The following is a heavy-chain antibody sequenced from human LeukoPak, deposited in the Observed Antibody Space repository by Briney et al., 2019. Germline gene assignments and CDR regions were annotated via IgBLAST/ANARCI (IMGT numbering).Heavy chain of an antibody. D-gene: IGHD2-2*01. V-gene: IGHV3-64D*06. J-gene: IGHJ4*02. CDR1: GLTFSSYA. CDR2: ITSNGGST. CDR3: VKGRCSGSSCYGGDY. Sequence: GGSLRLSCSASGLTFSSYAMNWVRQAPGKGLEYVSAITSNGGSTYYADSMKGRFTISRDDSKNTLYLQMSSLRAEDTAVYYCVKGRCSGSSCYGGDYWGQGTLVTVSS.